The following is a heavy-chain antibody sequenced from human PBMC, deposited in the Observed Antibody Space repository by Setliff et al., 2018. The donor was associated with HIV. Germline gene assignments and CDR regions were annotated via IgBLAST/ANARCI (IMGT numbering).Heavy chain of an antibody. CDR3: ARIRGVIADASDI. CDR2: IIPVYGTP. J-gene: IGHJ3*02. CDR1: GGTFSSYA. V-gene: IGHV1-69*05. Sequence: GASVKVSCKAYGGTFSSYAITWVRQAPGQRLECMGGIIPVYGTPKYAQKMQGRVTITTIESTSTAYMELTSLRSDDTAVYYCARIRGVIADASDIWGQGTMVTVSS. D-gene: IGHD3-10*01.